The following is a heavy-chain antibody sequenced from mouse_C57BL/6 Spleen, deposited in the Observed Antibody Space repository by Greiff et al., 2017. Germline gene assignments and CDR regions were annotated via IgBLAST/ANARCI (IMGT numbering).Heavy chain of an antibody. CDR3: ARDGLLLSWFAY. V-gene: IGHV3-6*01. CDR2: ISYDGSN. J-gene: IGHJ3*01. Sequence: LQESGPGLVKPSQSLSLTCSVTGYSITSGYYWNWIRQVPGNKLEWMGYISYDGSNNYNPSFKNRISITRDTSKNQFFLKLNSVTTEDTATYYCARDGLLLSWFAYWGQGTLVTVSA. D-gene: IGHD2-3*01. CDR1: GYSITSGYY.